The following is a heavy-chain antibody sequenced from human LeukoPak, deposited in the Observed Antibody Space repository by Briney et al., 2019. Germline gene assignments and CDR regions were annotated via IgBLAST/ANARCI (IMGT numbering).Heavy chain of an antibody. J-gene: IGHJ4*02. CDR2: VSGNSGDI. CDR1: GFSFSDSY. V-gene: IGHV3-11*06. CDR3: ARGDQEY. Sequence: GSLRLSCAASGFSFSDSYMTWVRQAPGKGLEWLSYVSGNSGDINYADSVKGRFTISRDNAKNSLYLQMNSLRVEDTAVYYCARGDQEYWGQGTLVTVSS. D-gene: IGHD2-2*01.